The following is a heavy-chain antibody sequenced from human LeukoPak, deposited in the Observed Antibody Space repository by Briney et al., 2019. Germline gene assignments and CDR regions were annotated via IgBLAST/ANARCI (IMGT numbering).Heavy chain of an antibody. D-gene: IGHD1-26*01. Sequence: PGGSLRLSCAASGFTFSSYGMHWVRQAPGKGLEWVAVIWYDGSNKYYADSVKGRFTISRDNSKNTLYLQMNSLRAEDTAVYYCAKDFAQRVGAFDYWGRGTLVTVSS. CDR1: GFTFSSYG. V-gene: IGHV3-33*06. J-gene: IGHJ4*02. CDR2: IWYDGSNK. CDR3: AKDFAQRVGAFDY.